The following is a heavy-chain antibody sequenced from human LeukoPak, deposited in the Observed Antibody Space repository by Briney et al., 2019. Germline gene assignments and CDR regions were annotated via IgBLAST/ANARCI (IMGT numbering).Heavy chain of an antibody. CDR1: GYTFTGYY. D-gene: IGHD5-24*01. Sequence: ASVKVSCKASGYTFTGYYMHWVRQAPGQGLEWMGWINPNSGGTNYAQKFQGRVTMTRDTSTSTVYMELSSLRSEDTAVYYCARGTHPYKYWGQGTLVTVSS. V-gene: IGHV1-2*02. CDR2: INPNSGGT. J-gene: IGHJ4*02. CDR3: ARGTHPYKY.